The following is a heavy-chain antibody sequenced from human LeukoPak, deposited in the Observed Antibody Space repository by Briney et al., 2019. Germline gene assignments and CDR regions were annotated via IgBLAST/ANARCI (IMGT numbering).Heavy chain of an antibody. Sequence: GGSLRLSCAASGFGFSDAWVSWVRQAPGKGLEWVGHIKSKTHGGATEFAAPVKGRFTISRDDSKTTVSLQMNSLETEDTAVYYCTTGIQLWLRDVDYWGQGTLVTVSS. V-gene: IGHV3-15*01. CDR2: IKSKTHGGAT. CDR1: GFGFSDAW. CDR3: TTGIQLWLRDVDY. D-gene: IGHD5-18*01. J-gene: IGHJ4*02.